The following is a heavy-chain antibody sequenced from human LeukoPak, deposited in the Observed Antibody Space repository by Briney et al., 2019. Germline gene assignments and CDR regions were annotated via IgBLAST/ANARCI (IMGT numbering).Heavy chain of an antibody. V-gene: IGHV3-48*01. CDR3: ARDRGYCSRTRWSRWHDC. D-gene: IGHD2-2*01. CDR1: GFTFSSDS. CDR2: ISNSGDTI. Sequence: GGSLRLSCAASGFTFSSDSMNWVRQAPGKGLEWVAYISNSGDTIYYADSVKGRFTISRDNAKDSLSLQMNSLRAEDTAVYYCARDRGYCSRTRWSRWHDCWVQGTLVTVSS. J-gene: IGHJ4*02.